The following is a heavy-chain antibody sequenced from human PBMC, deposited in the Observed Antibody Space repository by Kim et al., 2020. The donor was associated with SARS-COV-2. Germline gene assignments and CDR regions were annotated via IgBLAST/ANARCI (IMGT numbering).Heavy chain of an antibody. CDR2: IRGGGDST. CDR3: AKATSVYNCCSWFGP. V-gene: IGHV3-23*01. CDR1: GFTFSNYA. Sequence: GGSLRLSCAASGFTFSNYAMSWVRQAPGKGLGGVVVIRGGGDSTYYADSVKGRFTISRDNSKNTLYLQMNSLRAEDTAVYYCAKATSVYNCCSWFGPWGQGTLVTVSS. D-gene: IGHD1-1*01. J-gene: IGHJ5*02.